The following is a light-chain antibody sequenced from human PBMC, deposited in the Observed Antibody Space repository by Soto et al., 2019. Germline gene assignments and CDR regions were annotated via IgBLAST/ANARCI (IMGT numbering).Light chain of an antibody. Sequence: SALPHAASGSRSHGQSIAITSNGTSSDVGAYDYVSWYQQHPDKAPKLIIYEVAYRPSGVSDRFSGSKSVNTATLTISGLQAEDEADYYCSSHTSSSSRVFVTVTKVTVL. J-gene: IGLJ1*01. V-gene: IGLV2-14*03. CDR2: EVA. CDR1: SSDVGAYDY. CDR3: SSHTSSSSRV.